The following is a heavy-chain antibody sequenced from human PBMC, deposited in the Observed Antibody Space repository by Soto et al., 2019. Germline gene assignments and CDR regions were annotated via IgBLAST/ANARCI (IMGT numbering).Heavy chain of an antibody. V-gene: IGHV4-39*07. Sequence: PSETLSLTCTVSGGSISSSSYYWGWIRQPPGKGLEWIGRIYTSGSTNYNPSLKSRVTMSVDTSKNQFSLKLSSVTAADTAVYYCARDLGYCSGGSCRTYYYGMDVWGQGTTVTVSS. D-gene: IGHD2-15*01. CDR2: IYTSGST. CDR3: ARDLGYCSGGSCRTYYYGMDV. J-gene: IGHJ6*02. CDR1: GGSISSSSYY.